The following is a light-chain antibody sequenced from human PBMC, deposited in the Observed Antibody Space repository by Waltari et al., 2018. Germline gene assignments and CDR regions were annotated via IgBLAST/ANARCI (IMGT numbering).Light chain of an antibody. J-gene: IGKJ1*01. CDR1: QSVRRF. CDR3: QKYGSLPAT. CDR2: DAS. Sequence: EIVLTQSPGTLSLSPGARATLSCRASQSVRRFLAWYQQKPGQAPRLLIYDASSRATGIPDRFSGSGFGTDFSLTISRLEPEDFAVYYCQKYGSLPATFGQGTKLEIK. V-gene: IGKV3-20*01.